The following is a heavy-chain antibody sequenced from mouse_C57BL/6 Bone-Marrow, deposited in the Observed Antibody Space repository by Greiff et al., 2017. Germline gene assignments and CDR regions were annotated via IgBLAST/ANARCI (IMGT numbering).Heavy chain of an antibody. Sequence: EVMLVESEGGLVQPGSSMKLSCTASGFTFSDYYMAWVRQVPEKGLEWVANINYDGSSTYYLDSLKSRFIISRDNAKNILYLQMSSLKSEDTATYYCARAGGSSLYWYFDVWGTGTTVTVSS. D-gene: IGHD1-1*01. CDR1: GFTFSDYY. CDR3: ARAGGSSLYWYFDV. V-gene: IGHV5-16*01. J-gene: IGHJ1*03. CDR2: INYDGSST.